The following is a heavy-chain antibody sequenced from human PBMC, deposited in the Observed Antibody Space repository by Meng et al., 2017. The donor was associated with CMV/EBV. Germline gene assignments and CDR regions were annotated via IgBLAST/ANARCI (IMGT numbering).Heavy chain of an antibody. J-gene: IGHJ5*02. CDR1: GYTLTDSF. D-gene: IGHD2-2*02. CDR3: VRGGGYCSRDTCYTVKGINWFDP. CDR2: LNPNDGDT. V-gene: IGHV1-2*02. Sequence: ASVKVSCKASGYTLTDSFLHWVRQAPGQRLEWMGWLNPNDGDTTYAQKFQGRVTMSSDTSISTAYMELSRLRSDDTAVYYCVRGGGYCSRDTCYTVKGINWFDPWGQGTRVTVSS.